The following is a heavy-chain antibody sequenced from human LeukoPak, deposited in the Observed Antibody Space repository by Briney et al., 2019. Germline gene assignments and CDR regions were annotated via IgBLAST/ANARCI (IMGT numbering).Heavy chain of an antibody. Sequence: GGSLRLSCAASGFTFSSYAMGWVRQAPGKGLEWVSAISGSGDSTYYADSVKGRFTISRDNSKNTLFLQMNSLRAEDAAVYYCAKGTCFGASPVPFDSWGQGTLVAVSS. J-gene: IGHJ4*02. CDR1: GFTFSSYA. V-gene: IGHV3-23*01. CDR2: ISGSGDST. CDR3: AKGTCFGASPVPFDS. D-gene: IGHD3-10*01.